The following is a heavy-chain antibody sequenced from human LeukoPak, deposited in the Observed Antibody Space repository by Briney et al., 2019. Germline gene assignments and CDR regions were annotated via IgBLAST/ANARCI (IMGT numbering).Heavy chain of an antibody. CDR2: IRSTANGYAT. D-gene: IGHD1-26*01. Sequence: PGGSLRLSCAASGFTFSGSALHWVRQASGKGLEWVGRIRSTANGYATAYAASVKGRFTISRDDSKNTAYLQMDSLKTEDTAVYYCTTDRDSGSYFRHYYYYMDVWGKGTTVTISS. CDR3: TTDRDSGSYFRHYYYYMDV. J-gene: IGHJ6*03. V-gene: IGHV3-73*01. CDR1: GFTFSGSA.